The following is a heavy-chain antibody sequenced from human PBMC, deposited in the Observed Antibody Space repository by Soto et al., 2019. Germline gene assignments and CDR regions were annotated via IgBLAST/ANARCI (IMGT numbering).Heavy chain of an antibody. D-gene: IGHD3-22*01. CDR1: GFTFSSYG. J-gene: IGHJ4*02. CDR3: ARDGPPTISWEIVVVQYFDY. V-gene: IGHV3-33*01. Sequence: GGSLRLSCAASGFTFSSYGMHWVRQAPGKGLEWVAVIWYDGSNKYYADSVKGRFTISRDNSKNTLYLQMNSLRAEDTAVYYCARDGPPTISWEIVVVQYFDYWGQGTLVTVSS. CDR2: IWYDGSNK.